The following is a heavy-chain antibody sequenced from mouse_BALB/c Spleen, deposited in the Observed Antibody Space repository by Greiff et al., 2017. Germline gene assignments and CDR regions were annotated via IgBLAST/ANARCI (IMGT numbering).Heavy chain of an antibody. CDR3: ARDIGSSYDYAMDD. CDR1: GFTFSDYY. D-gene: IGHD1-1*01. Sequence: DVMLVESGGGLVKPGGSLKLSCAASGFTFSDYYMYWVRQTPEKRLEWVATISDGGSYTYYPDSVKGRFTISRDNAKNNLYLQMSSLKSEDTAMYYCARDIGSSYDYAMDDWGQGTSVTVSS. V-gene: IGHV5-4*02. J-gene: IGHJ4*01. CDR2: ISDGGSYT.